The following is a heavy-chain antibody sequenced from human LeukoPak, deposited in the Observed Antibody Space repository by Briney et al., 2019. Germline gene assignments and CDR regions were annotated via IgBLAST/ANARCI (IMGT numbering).Heavy chain of an antibody. J-gene: IGHJ4*02. CDR3: VRDMFGGRDY. CDR2: INEDGSAT. V-gene: IGHV3-74*01. D-gene: IGHD3-10*02. Sequence: WGSLRLSCAASGFTFSSYCMHWIRQVPGKALVWVSRINEDGSATSNADSVKGRFTISRDNAKNALYLQMNSLRAEDTAVYYCVRDMFGGRDYWGQGTLVTVSS. CDR1: GFTFSSYC.